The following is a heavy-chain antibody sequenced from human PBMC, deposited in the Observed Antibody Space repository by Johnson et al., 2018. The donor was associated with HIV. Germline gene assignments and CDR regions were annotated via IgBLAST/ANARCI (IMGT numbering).Heavy chain of an antibody. Sequence: VQLVESGGALVQPGRSLRLSCTASGFTLGDYGLNWVRQAPGKGLEWVSYISGSGNSIYYADSGKGRFTISRDNAKNSLYLQMNRLRAEDTAVYYCARGDGYRRAFDIWGQGTMVTVSS. D-gene: IGHD1-1*01. J-gene: IGHJ3*02. CDR1: GFTLGDYG. CDR2: ISGSGNSI. V-gene: IGHV3-48*03. CDR3: ARGDGYRRAFDI.